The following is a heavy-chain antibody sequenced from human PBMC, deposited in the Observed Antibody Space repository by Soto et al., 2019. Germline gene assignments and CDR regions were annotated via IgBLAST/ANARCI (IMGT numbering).Heavy chain of an antibody. D-gene: IGHD3-10*01. CDR2: IVVGSGNT. J-gene: IGHJ6*02. CDR3: AADPASHYYGSGSYSPSNYYYYGMDV. Sequence: SVKVSCKASGFTFTSSAVQWVRQARGQRLEWIGWIVVGSGNTNYAQKFQERVTITRDMSTSTAYMELSSLRSEDTAVYYCAADPASHYYGSGSYSPSNYYYYGMDVWGQGTTVTVSS. CDR1: GFTFTSSA. V-gene: IGHV1-58*01.